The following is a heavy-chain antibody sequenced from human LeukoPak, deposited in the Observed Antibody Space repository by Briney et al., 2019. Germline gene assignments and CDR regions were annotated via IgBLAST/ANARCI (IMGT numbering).Heavy chain of an antibody. Sequence: PSETLSLTCTVSGGSVSGYYWSWIRQTPGEGLEWIAYIYYSGSTNCNPSLKSRVTISVDTSKNQFSLSLRSVTAADTAVYFCARVGGSQKYYGMDVWGQGTTVTVSS. D-gene: IGHD1-26*01. V-gene: IGHV4-59*02. CDR3: ARVGGSQKYYGMDV. CDR2: IYYSGST. CDR1: GGSVSGYY. J-gene: IGHJ6*02.